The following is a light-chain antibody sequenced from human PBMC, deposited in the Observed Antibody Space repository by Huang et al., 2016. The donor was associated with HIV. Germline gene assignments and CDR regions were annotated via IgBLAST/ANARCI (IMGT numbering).Light chain of an antibody. CDR2: AAS. CDR1: QVISGS. CDR3: QQANSFLALT. J-gene: IGKJ4*01. V-gene: IGKV1-12*01. Sequence: DIQMTQSPSSVSASLGDRVTITCRARQVISGSLALYQQKPGKAPKLRIYAASTLKSGVPARCSGSGAGTEFTLTISSLQPEDFATYYCQQANSFLALTFGGGTKVEIK.